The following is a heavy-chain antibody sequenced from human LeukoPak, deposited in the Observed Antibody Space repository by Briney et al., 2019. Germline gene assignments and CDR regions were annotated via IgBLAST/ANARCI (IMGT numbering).Heavy chain of an antibody. V-gene: IGHV3-21*01. J-gene: IGHJ4*02. CDR2: ISSSSSYI. Sequence: PGGSLRLSCAASGFTLSNAWMNWVRQAPGKGLEWVSSISSSSSYIYYADSVKGRFTISRDNAKNSLYLQMNSLRAEDTAVYYCARGSGSHRRFFDYWGQGTLVTVSS. CDR1: GFTLSNAW. D-gene: IGHD1-26*01. CDR3: ARGSGSHRRFFDY.